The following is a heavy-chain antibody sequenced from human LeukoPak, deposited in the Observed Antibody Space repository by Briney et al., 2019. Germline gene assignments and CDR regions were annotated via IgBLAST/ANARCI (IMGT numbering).Heavy chain of an antibody. CDR1: GFTFSSYA. CDR2: ISGSGGST. D-gene: IGHD3-22*01. CDR3: AKEIGRYYYDSSGYSTFDP. Sequence: GRSLRLSCAASGFTFSSYAMSWVRQAPGKGLEWVSAISGSGGSTYYADSVKGRFTISRDNSKNTLYLQMNSLRAEDTAVYYCAKEIGRYYYDSSGYSTFDPWAREPWSPSPQ. J-gene: IGHJ5*02. V-gene: IGHV3-23*01.